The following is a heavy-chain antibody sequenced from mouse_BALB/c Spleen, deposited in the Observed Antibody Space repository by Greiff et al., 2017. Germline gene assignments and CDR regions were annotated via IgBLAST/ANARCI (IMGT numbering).Heavy chain of an antibody. CDR3: ASDYYGSSYGYFDY. V-gene: IGHV14-3*02. J-gene: IGHJ2*01. CDR1: GFNIKDTY. Sequence: VQLKQSGAELVKPGASVKLSCTASGFNIKDTYMHWVKQRPEQGLEWIGRIDPANGNTKYDPKFQGKATITADTSSNTAYLQLSSLTSEDTAVYYCASDYYGSSYGYFDYWGQGTTLTVSS. D-gene: IGHD1-1*01. CDR2: IDPANGNT.